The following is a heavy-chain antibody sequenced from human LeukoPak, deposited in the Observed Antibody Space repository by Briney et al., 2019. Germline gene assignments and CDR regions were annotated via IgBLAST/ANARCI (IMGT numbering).Heavy chain of an antibody. CDR3: AKDCPKRYCSSTSCSCLDY. CDR1: GFTFSSYG. Sequence: GGSLRLSCAASGFTFSSYGMHWVRQAPGKGLEWVAVIWYDGSNKYYADSVKGRFTISRDNSKDTLYLQMNSLRAEDTAVYYCAKDCPKRYCSSTSCSCLDYWGQGTLVTVSS. V-gene: IGHV3-33*06. CDR2: IWYDGSNK. J-gene: IGHJ4*02. D-gene: IGHD2-2*01.